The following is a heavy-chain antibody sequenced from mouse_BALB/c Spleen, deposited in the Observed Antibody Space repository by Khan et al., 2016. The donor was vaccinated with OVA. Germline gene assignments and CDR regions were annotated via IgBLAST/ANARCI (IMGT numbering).Heavy chain of an antibody. V-gene: IGHV5-6*01. D-gene: IGHD4-1*01. CDR2: INSDGIYT. CDR1: GFTFSNYG. Sequence: EVELVESGGDLVKPGGSLKLSCAASGFTFSNYGMSWVRQIPDKRLEWVATINSDGIYTYYPDSVKGRFTISRNNAKNTLYLEMSSLKSEDTAMYYCASHLTGSFAYWGQGTLVTVSA. CDR3: ASHLTGSFAY. J-gene: IGHJ3*01.